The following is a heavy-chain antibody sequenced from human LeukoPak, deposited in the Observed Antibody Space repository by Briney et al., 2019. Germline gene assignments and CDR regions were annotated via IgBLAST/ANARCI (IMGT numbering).Heavy chain of an antibody. CDR2: ISYDGSNK. V-gene: IGHV3-30-3*01. CDR1: GFSFSNYA. CDR3: ARDRYYYDSSGYYGGAFDI. Sequence: GGSLRLSCAASGFSFSNYAMSWVRQAPGKGLEWVAVISYDGSNKYYADSVKGRFTISRDISKNTLYLQMNSLRAEDTAVYYCARDRYYYDSSGYYGGAFDIWGQGTMVTVSS. D-gene: IGHD3-22*01. J-gene: IGHJ3*02.